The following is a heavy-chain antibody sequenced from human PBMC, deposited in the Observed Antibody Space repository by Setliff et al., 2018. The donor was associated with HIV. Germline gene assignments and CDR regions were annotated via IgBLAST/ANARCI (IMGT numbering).Heavy chain of an antibody. CDR3: ASRGVLTPSDAFDI. CDR1: GFTFSDYG. D-gene: IGHD2-21*02. Sequence: GGSLRLSCAASGFTFSDYGMHWVRQAPGKGLEWVALISYDGGNEYHADSVRGRFYISRDNAENSLFLEMTSLRVDDTAVYSCASRGVLTPSDAFDIWGRGTMVTVSS. CDR2: ISYDGGNE. J-gene: IGHJ3*02. V-gene: IGHV3-30*03.